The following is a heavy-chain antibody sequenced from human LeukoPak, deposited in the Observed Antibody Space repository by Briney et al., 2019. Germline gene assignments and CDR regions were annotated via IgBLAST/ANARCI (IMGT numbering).Heavy chain of an antibody. CDR2: ISYDGSNK. D-gene: IGHD6-19*01. CDR1: GFTFSSYA. Sequence: GGSLRLSCAASGFTFSSYAMHWVRKAPGKGLEWVAVISYDGSNKYYADSVKGRFTISRDNSKNTLYLQMNSLRAEDTAVYYCARDRGIAVAHYGMDVWGQGTTVTVSS. CDR3: ARDRGIAVAHYGMDV. V-gene: IGHV3-30-3*01. J-gene: IGHJ6*02.